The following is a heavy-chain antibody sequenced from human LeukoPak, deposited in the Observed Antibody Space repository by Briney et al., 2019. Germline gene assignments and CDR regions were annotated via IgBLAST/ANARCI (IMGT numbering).Heavy chain of an antibody. CDR1: GYTFTSYG. D-gene: IGHD3-9*01. Sequence: ASVKVSCKASGYTFTSYGISWVRQAPGQGLEWMGWISAYNGNTNYAQKLQGRVTMTTDTSTSTAYMELRSLRSDDTAVCYCARAFGRYYDILTGYYPHWGQGTLVTVSS. CDR2: ISAYNGNT. J-gene: IGHJ4*02. CDR3: ARAFGRYYDILTGYYPH. V-gene: IGHV1-18*04.